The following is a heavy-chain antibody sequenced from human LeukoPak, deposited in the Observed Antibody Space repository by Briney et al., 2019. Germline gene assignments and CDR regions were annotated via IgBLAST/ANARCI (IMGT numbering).Heavy chain of an antibody. CDR3: AKVNWEDYVWGNC. J-gene: IGHJ4*02. D-gene: IGHD3-16*01. CDR2: ISGSHT. CDR1: GFTFNAQD. Sequence: GGPLRLSCAASGFTFNAQDINWVRQGPGKGLEWVAGISGSHTFYADSVKGRFTFSRDNSKNTMYLQMNSLRVEDTAVYYCAKVNWEDYVWGNCWGQGTLVTVSS. V-gene: IGHV3-23*01.